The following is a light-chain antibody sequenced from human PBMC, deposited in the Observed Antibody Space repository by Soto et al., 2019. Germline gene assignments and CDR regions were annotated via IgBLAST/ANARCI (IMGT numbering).Light chain of an antibody. Sequence: IVMTQSPATLSLSPGERSTLSGMASQNVFTYLAWYQQKPGQSHRLLIYDASNRATGITARFSGSGSGTDFTLSISSLEPEDFAVYYCQQRSTWPLTVGGGTKVEIK. J-gene: IGKJ4*01. CDR1: QNVFTY. V-gene: IGKV3-11*01. CDR2: DAS. CDR3: QQRSTWPLT.